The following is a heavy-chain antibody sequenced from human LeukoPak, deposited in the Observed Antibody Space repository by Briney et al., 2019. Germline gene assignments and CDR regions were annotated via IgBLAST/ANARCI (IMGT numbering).Heavy chain of an antibody. CDR3: ARDPFQYSSDLDY. D-gene: IGHD6-19*01. Sequence: GASVKVSCKASGYTFTGYYMHWVRQAPGQGLEWMGWINPNSGGTNYAQKFQGRVTMTRDTSISTAYMELSRLRSDDTAVYYCARDPFQYSSDLDYWGQGTLVTVSS. CDR2: INPNSGGT. CDR1: GYTFTGYY. V-gene: IGHV1-2*02. J-gene: IGHJ4*02.